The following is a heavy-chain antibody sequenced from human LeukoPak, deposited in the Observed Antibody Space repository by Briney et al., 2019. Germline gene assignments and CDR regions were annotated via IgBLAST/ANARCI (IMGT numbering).Heavy chain of an antibody. V-gene: IGHV3-23*01. CDR3: AKANWGSIPDAVC. J-gene: IGHJ4*02. D-gene: IGHD3-10*01. Sequence: PGGFLRSSCAAAGFSFSSYIMCLGRQAPARGLWLVSSILGSRNTFTADSVKGRFTLSRDNSRNTLYLKLNNLRVENTAINYCAKANWGSIPDAVCWGQGTLVTVSS. CDR2: ILGSRNT. CDR1: GFSFSSYI.